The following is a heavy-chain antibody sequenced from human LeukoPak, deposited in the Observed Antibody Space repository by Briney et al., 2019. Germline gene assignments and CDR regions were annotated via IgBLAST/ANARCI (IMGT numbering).Heavy chain of an antibody. V-gene: IGHV3-23*01. Sequence: TGGSLRLSCAASGFTFSSYAMSWVRQAPGKGLEWVSAISGSGGSTYYADSVKGRFTISRDNSKNTLYLQMNSLRAEDTAVYYCAKMRQWLVYYFDYWGQGTLVTVSS. CDR1: GFTFSSYA. D-gene: IGHD6-19*01. CDR2: ISGSGGST. CDR3: AKMRQWLVYYFDY. J-gene: IGHJ4*02.